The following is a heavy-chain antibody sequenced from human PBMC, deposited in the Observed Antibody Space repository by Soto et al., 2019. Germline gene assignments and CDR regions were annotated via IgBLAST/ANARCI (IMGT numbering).Heavy chain of an antibody. CDR2: ISGSGGST. D-gene: IGHD1-20*01. CDR3: AKDPITGTGGYYYYGMDV. J-gene: IGHJ6*02. Sequence: WGSLRLSCAASGFTFISYAISCVRHSPLKWREWVSAISGSGGSTYYADSVKGRFTISRDNSKNTLYLQMNSLRAEDTAVYYCAKDPITGTGGYYYYGMDVWGQGTTVTVSS. V-gene: IGHV3-23*01. CDR1: GFTFISYA.